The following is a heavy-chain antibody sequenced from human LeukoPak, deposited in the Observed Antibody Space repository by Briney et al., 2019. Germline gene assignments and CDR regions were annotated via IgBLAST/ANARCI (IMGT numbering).Heavy chain of an antibody. CDR1: GYTFTSYG. CDR3: ARDGGVGATTGPDDAFDI. Sequence: GASVKVFCKASGYTFTSYGISWVRQAPGQGLEWMGWISAYNGNTNYAQKLQGRVTMTTDTSTSTAYMELRSLRSDDTAAYYCARDGGVGATTGPDDAFDIWGQGTMVTVSS. D-gene: IGHD1-26*01. CDR2: ISAYNGNT. J-gene: IGHJ3*02. V-gene: IGHV1-18*01.